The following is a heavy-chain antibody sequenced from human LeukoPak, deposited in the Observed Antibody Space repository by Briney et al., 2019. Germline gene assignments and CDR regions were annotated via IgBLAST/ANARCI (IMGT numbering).Heavy chain of an antibody. J-gene: IGHJ4*02. CDR2: ITSSSGYT. Sequence: GGSLRLSCAASGFTFSDYYMSWIRQAPGKGLEWISFITSSSGYTYSADSVKGRFIISRDNAKNSLYLQMNSLRVGDTAVYFCARVEKWTNLVRYYFDNWGQGTLVTVAS. D-gene: IGHD1-14*01. CDR3: ARVEKWTNLVRYYFDN. V-gene: IGHV3-11*05. CDR1: GFTFSDYY.